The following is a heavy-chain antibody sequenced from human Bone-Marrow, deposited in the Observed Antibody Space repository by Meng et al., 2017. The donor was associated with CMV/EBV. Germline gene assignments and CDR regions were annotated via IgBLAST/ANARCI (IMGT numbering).Heavy chain of an antibody. CDR3: ARDRYYDSSGYYDRYYYGMDV. J-gene: IGHJ6*02. CDR1: GFTFNSYE. V-gene: IGHV3-48*03. D-gene: IGHD3-22*01. CDR2: ISSSGSTI. Sequence: GGSLRLSCVASGFTFNSYEMKWVRQAPGKGLEWVSYISSSGSTIYYADSVKGRFTISRDNAKNSLYLQMNSLRAEDTAVYYCARDRYYDSSGYYDRYYYGMDVWGQGTTVTVSS.